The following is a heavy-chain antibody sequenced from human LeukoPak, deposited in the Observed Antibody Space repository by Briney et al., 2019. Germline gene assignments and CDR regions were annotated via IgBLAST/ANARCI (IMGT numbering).Heavy chain of an antibody. CDR3: VRDGYKAFDI. D-gene: IGHD1-14*01. CDR1: GFTFGDYG. V-gene: IGHV3-20*04. Sequence: PGGSLRLSCAVSGFTFGDYGMSWVRQAPGKGLEWVSGINWNGGSTGYADSVKGRFTISRDNAKNSLYLQMNSLRAEDTALYYCVRDGYKAFDIWGQGTMVTVSS. CDR2: INWNGGST. J-gene: IGHJ3*02.